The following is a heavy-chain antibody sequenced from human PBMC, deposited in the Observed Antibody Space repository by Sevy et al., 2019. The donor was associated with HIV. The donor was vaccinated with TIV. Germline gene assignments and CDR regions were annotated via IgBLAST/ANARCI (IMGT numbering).Heavy chain of an antibody. Sequence: GGSLRLSCAASGFTFDTYTMNWVRQAPGKGLEWVSSISFSSSYIYYAHSVKGRFTISRDNAKSSLYLQMNSLRADDTAVYYCAREVSSPGYYDIAGYGDEAFDIWGQGTMVTVS. V-gene: IGHV3-21*01. CDR3: AREVSSPGYYDIAGYGDEAFDI. J-gene: IGHJ3*02. D-gene: IGHD3-22*01. CDR2: ISFSSSYI. CDR1: GFTFDTYT.